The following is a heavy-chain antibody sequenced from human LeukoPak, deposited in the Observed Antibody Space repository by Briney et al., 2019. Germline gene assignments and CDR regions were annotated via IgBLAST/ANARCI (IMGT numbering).Heavy chain of an antibody. V-gene: IGHV3-74*01. CDR2: INSDGSGT. Sequence: TGGSLRLSCAASGFTFSSYWMHWVRQAPGKGLAWVSRINSDGSGTRYADSVKGRFTISRDNAKNTLYLQMNTLRAEDTAVYYCARDSGTTDFDHWGQGTLVTVSS. D-gene: IGHD2/OR15-2a*01. CDR1: GFTFSSYW. CDR3: ARDSGTTDFDH. J-gene: IGHJ4*02.